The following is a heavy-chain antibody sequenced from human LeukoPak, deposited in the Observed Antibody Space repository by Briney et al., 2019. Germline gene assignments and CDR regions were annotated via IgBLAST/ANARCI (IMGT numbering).Heavy chain of an antibody. CDR2: FYTSGST. J-gene: IGHJ6*03. D-gene: IGHD3-10*01. Sequence: SETLPLTCTVSGGSISSYYWSWIRQPAGKGLEWIGRFYTSGSTNYNPSLKSRVTMSVDTSKNQFSLNLSSMTAADTAVYYCARAKGEGTDYYYYYMDVWGKGTTVTVSS. CDR3: ARAKGEGTDYYYYYMDV. V-gene: IGHV4-4*07. CDR1: GGSISSYY.